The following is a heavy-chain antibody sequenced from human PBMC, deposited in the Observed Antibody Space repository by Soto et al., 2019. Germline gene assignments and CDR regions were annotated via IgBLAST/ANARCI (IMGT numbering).Heavy chain of an antibody. CDR3: ARSGGSHSLYGFFDF. D-gene: IGHD3-16*02. CDR2: IYFSGNS. J-gene: IGHJ4*01. CDR1: GDSITSSPYY. Sequence: QVQLQESGPGLVKPSQTLSVTCTVSGDSITSSPYYWRWVRQLPVRGLEWFWDIYFSGNSYYNPSLQSRVTIALDRCKNQFSLELNSGTAAATVVYYCARSGGSHSLYGFFDFWGLGTLVNVSS. V-gene: IGHV4-30-4*01.